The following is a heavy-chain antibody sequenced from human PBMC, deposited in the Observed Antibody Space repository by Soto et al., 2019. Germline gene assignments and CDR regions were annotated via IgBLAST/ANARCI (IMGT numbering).Heavy chain of an antibody. J-gene: IGHJ4*02. V-gene: IGHV1-8*02. CDR1: GYTFTSYG. D-gene: IGHD4-17*01. Sequence: GASVKVSCKASGYTFTSYGISWVRQAPGQGLEWMGWISANNGNTSYAQKFQGRVTMTRNTSISTAYMELSSLRSEDTAVYYCAREGMTTVTSYDYWGQGTLVTVSS. CDR3: AREGMTTVTSYDY. CDR2: ISANNGNT.